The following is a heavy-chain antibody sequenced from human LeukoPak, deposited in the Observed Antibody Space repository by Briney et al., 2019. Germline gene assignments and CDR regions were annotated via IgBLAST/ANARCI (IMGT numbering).Heavy chain of an antibody. D-gene: IGHD4-11*01. CDR2: INPSGGST. J-gene: IGHJ6*02. CDR3: ARDGKPLQMDV. V-gene: IGHV1-46*01. CDR1: GYTFTSYY. Sequence: ASVEVSCTASGYTFTSYYMHWVRQAPGQGLGWMGIINPSGGSTSYAQKFQGRVTMTRDTSTSTVYMELSSLRSEDTAVYYCARDGKPLQMDVWGQGTTVTVSS.